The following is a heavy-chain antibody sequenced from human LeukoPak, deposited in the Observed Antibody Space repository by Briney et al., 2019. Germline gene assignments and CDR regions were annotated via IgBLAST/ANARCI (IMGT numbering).Heavy chain of an antibody. J-gene: IGHJ4*02. V-gene: IGHV4-59*01. CDR1: GGSISSYY. CDR2: IYYSGST. Sequence: SETLSLTCTVSGGSISSYYWSWIRQPPGKGLEWIGYIYYSGSTNYNPSLKSRVTISVDTSKNQFSLKLSSVTAADTAVYYCARTYASYGYGIDYWGQGTLVTVSS. CDR3: ARTYASYGYGIDY. D-gene: IGHD5-18*01.